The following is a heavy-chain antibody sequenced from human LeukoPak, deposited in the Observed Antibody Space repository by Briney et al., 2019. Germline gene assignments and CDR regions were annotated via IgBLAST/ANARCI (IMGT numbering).Heavy chain of an antibody. V-gene: IGHV1-2*02. CDR2: INPNSGGT. J-gene: IGHJ4*02. CDR3: ARDDSGSYRRVYY. D-gene: IGHD1-26*01. Sequence: GASVKVSCKASGYTFTGYYMHWVRQAPGQGLEWMGWINPNSGGTNYAQKFQGRVTMTRDTSISTAYMELSRLRSDDTAVYYCARDDSGSYRRVYYWGQGTLVTVSS. CDR1: GYTFTGYY.